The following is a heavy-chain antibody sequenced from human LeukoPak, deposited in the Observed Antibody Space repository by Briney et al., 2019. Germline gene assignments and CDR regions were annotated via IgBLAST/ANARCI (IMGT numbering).Heavy chain of an antibody. J-gene: IGHJ3*02. CDR3: ARVVIMVRGVIAYDAFDI. Sequence: SQTLSLTCTVSGGSISSGSYYWSWIRQPAGKGLEWIGRINTSGSTNYNPSLKSRVTISVDTSKNQFSLKLSSVTAADTAVYYCARVVIMVRGVIAYDAFDIWGQGTMVTVSS. D-gene: IGHD3-10*01. CDR2: INTSGST. CDR1: GGSISSGSYY. V-gene: IGHV4-61*02.